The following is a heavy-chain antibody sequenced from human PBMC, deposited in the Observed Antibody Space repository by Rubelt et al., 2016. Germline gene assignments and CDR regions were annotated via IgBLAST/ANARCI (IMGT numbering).Heavy chain of an antibody. CDR3: ARFGAAAGTDY. D-gene: IGHD6-13*01. Sequence: QLQLQESGPGLVKPSETLSLTCTVSGGSISSSSYYWGWIRQPPGKGLEWIGSIYYSGSTNYNPSLTTRVTISIEPSKNQFPRKLSAVAAAETAMYYCARFGAAAGTDYWGQGALVTVSS. CDR2: IYYSGST. J-gene: IGHJ4*02. V-gene: IGHV4-39*07. CDR1: GGSISSSSYY.